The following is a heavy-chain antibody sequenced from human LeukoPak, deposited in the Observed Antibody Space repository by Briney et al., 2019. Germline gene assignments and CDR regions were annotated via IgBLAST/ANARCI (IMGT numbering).Heavy chain of an antibody. CDR3: AKGSSLAVASFDY. CDR1: GFTFSSHS. V-gene: IGHV3-48*01. D-gene: IGHD6-19*01. J-gene: IGHJ4*02. CDR2: ISSSSSTI. Sequence: GGSLRLSCAASGFTFSSHSMNWVRQAPGKGLEWVSYISSSSSTIYYADSVKGRFTISRDNAKNSLYLQMNSLRAEDTAVYYCAKGSSLAVASFDYWGQGTLVTVSS.